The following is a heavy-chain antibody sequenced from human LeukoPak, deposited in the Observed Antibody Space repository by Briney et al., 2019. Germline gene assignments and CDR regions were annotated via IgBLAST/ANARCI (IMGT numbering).Heavy chain of an antibody. V-gene: IGHV3-23*01. J-gene: IGHJ4*02. CDR1: GFTFSSFA. CDR3: AKARSSTVTTSFDY. Sequence: GGSLRLSCAASGFTFSSFAMTWVRQAPGEGLEWVSTISGSGGSTYYADSVKGRFTISRDNSKNTLYLQMNSLRAEDTAVYYCAKARSSTVTTSFDYWGQGNRVTVSS. D-gene: IGHD4-17*01. CDR2: ISGSGGST.